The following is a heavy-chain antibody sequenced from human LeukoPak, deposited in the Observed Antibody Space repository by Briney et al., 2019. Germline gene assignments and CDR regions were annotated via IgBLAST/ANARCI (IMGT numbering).Heavy chain of an antibody. CDR2: MNPNSGNT. Sequence: ASVKVSCKTSGYTFTSYDINWVRQATGQGLEWLGWMNPNSGNTGYAQQFQGRLTLTRDISISTAYMELSGLGSDDTAVYYCARAYLFTSNSWWFDPWGQGTLVTVSP. V-gene: IGHV1-8*01. D-gene: IGHD2/OR15-2a*01. CDR3: ARAYLFTSNSWWFDP. CDR1: GYTFTSYD. J-gene: IGHJ5*02.